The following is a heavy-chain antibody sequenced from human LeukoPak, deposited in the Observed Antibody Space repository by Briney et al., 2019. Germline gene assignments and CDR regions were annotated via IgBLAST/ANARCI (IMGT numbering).Heavy chain of an antibody. CDR3: ARAGGSTDDAFDI. J-gene: IGHJ3*02. Sequence: SETLSLTCAVSGGSISSSNWWSWVRQPPGKGLEWIGEIYHSGSTNYNPSLKSRVTISVDKSKNQFSLRLSSVTAADTAVYYCARAGGSTDDAFDIWGQGTMVTVSS. D-gene: IGHD1-26*01. CDR2: IYHSGST. CDR1: GGSISSSNW. V-gene: IGHV4-4*02.